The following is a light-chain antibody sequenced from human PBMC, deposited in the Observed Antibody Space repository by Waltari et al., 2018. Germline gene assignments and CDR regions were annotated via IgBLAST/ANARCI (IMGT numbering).Light chain of an antibody. CDR3: QVLGTGAWV. CDR2: QDT. V-gene: IGLV3-1*01. J-gene: IGLJ3*02. Sequence: SYELTQPPSVSVSPGQTASITCSGDIWGNKYASWYQQKPGQSPLLVIYQDTKRPSEIPERFSGSKSANAATLTITGTQAMDEADYYCQVLGTGAWVFGGGTKLTVL. CDR1: IWGNKY.